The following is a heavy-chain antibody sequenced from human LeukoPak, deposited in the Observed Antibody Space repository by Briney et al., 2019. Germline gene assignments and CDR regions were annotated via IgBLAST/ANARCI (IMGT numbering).Heavy chain of an antibody. CDR2: TYYRAAWNS. J-gene: IGHJ4*02. CDR1: GDSVSAKSAA. Sequence: SQTLSLTCAISGDSVSAKSAAWNWIRLSPSRGLEWLGRTYYRAAWNSDYATSVRGRIIISADTSRNLFSLQLKSVTPEDTALYYCARGDRRHQPRKGFDYWGQGTLVTVSS. D-gene: IGHD1-1*01. CDR3: ARGDRRHQPRKGFDY. V-gene: IGHV6-1*01.